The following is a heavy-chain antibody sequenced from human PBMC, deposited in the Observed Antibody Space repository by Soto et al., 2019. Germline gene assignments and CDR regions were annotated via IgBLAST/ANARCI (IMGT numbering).Heavy chain of an antibody. D-gene: IGHD5-18*01. J-gene: IGHJ4*02. CDR3: AKDLEVGYTYGWYYFDY. Sequence: GGSLRLSCAASGFTFSSYGMHWVRQAPGKGLEWVAVISYDGSNKYYADSVKGRFTISRDNSKNTLYLQMNSLRAEDTAVYYCAKDLEVGYTYGWYYFDYWGQGTLVTVSS. CDR1: GFTFSSYG. CDR2: ISYDGSNK. V-gene: IGHV3-30*18.